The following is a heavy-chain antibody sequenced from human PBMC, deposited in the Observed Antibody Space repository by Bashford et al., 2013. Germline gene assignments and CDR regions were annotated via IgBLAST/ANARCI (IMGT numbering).Heavy chain of an antibody. V-gene: IGHV5-51*01. CDR3: AAVSAARSGRYFDL. J-gene: IGHJ2*01. Sequence: WVRQMPGKGLEWMGIIYPGDSDTRYSPSFQGQVTISADKSISTAYLQWSSLKASDTAMYYCAAVSAARSGRYFDLWGPWHPGHRLL. D-gene: IGHD6-6*01. CDR2: IYPGDSDT.